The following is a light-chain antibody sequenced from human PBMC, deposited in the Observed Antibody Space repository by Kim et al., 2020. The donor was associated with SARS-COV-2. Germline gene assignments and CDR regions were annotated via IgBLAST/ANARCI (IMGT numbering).Light chain of an antibody. J-gene: IGKJ1*01. CDR2: DAS. CDR1: QSISSW. V-gene: IGKV1-5*01. CDR3: QQYNSYPWT. Sequence: LSASVGDRVTITCRASQSISSWLAWYQQKPGKAPKLLIYDASSLESGVPSRFSGSGSGTEFTLTISSLQPDDFATYYCQQYNSYPWTFGQGTKVDIK.